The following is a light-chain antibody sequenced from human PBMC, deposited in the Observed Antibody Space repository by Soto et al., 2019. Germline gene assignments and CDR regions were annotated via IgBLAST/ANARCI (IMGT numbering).Light chain of an antibody. CDR3: KQYGSXPRT. J-gene: IGKJ1*01. CDR1: QTVRNNY. Sequence: EIVLTQSPGTLSLSPGERAALFCRAIQTVRNNYLAWYQQRPGQAPRLLIYGSSSRATGIPDRFSGSGSGTDFTLTISRLEPEDFAVYYSKQYGSXPRTCGQGTKV. CDR2: GSS. V-gene: IGKV3-20*01.